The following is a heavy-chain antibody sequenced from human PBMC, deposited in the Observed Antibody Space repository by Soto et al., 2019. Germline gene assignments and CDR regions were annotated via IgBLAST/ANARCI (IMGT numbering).Heavy chain of an antibody. CDR3: ARSGYVTAYGMDV. V-gene: IGHV3-13*01. CDR1: GFTFSSYD. CDR2: IGTAGDT. J-gene: IGHJ6*02. Sequence: EVQLVESGGGLVQPGGSLRLSCAASGFTFSSYDMHWVRQATGKDLEWVSAIGTAGDTYYPGSVKGRFTISRENAKNSLYLQMNSLRAGDTAVYYCARSGYVTAYGMDVWGQGTTVTVSS. D-gene: IGHD5-12*01.